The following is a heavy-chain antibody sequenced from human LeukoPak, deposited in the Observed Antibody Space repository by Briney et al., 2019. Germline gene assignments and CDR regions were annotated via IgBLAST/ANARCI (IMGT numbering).Heavy chain of an antibody. CDR3: AKTFGTIDPFEY. CDR2: IRDDGT. Sequence: GGSLRLSCAASGFTLSSCAMSWVRQAPGRGLEWVSAIRDDGTWYADSVKGRFTISRDNSKNTFYLDMNSLRADDTAVYYCAKTFGTIDPFEYWGQGTLVTVSS. CDR1: GFTLSSCA. D-gene: IGHD2-2*01. V-gene: IGHV3-23*01. J-gene: IGHJ4*02.